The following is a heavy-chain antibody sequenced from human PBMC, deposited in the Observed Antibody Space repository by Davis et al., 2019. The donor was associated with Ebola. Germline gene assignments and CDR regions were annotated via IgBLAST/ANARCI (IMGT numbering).Heavy chain of an antibody. CDR1: GFTFSAYH. V-gene: IGHV3-23*01. CDR2: IRDSEVT. D-gene: IGHD3-22*01. J-gene: IGHJ3*02. CDR3: AKEPSSGYAFDI. Sequence: PGGSLRLSCAASGFTFSAYHMNWVRQAPGKGLEWVANIRDSEVTYYADSVKGRFTIPRDNSKSTLYLQMDSLRAEDTALYYCAKEPSSGYAFDIWGQGTMVTVSS.